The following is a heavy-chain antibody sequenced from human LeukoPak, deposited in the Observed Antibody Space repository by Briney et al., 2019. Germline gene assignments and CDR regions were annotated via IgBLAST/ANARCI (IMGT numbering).Heavy chain of an antibody. CDR2: IYTSGST. CDR1: GGSSNNYY. Sequence: SETLSLTCTVSGGSSNNYYWSWIRQSAGKGLEWIGRIYTSGSTNYNPSLKSRVSMSVDTSKNQFSLRLRSVTAADTAVYYCARESGYYYDTSGYTFDYWGQGILVTVSS. J-gene: IGHJ4*02. CDR3: ARESGYYYDTSGYTFDY. D-gene: IGHD3-22*01. V-gene: IGHV4-4*07.